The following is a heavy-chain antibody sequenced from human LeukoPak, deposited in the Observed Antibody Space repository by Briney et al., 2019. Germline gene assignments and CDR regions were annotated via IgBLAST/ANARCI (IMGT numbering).Heavy chain of an antibody. J-gene: IGHJ4*02. V-gene: IGHV4-61*01. D-gene: IGHD3-22*01. CDR2: IYYSGST. CDR3: ARDVDSSGYIDY. Sequence: SETLSLTCTVSGGSVSSGSYYWSWIRQPPGKGLEWIGYIYYSGSTNYNPSLKSRVTISVDTSENQFSLKLSSATAADTAVYYCARDVDSSGYIDYWGRGTLVTVSS. CDR1: GGSVSSGSYY.